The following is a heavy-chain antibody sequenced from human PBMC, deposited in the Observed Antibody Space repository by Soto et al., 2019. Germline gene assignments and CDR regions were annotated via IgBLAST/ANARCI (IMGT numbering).Heavy chain of an antibody. CDR2: INPNSGGT. Sequence: ASVKVSCKASGYTFTGYYMHWVRQAPGQGLEWMGWINPNSGGTNYAQKFQGWVTMTRDTSISTAYMELSRLRSDDTAVYYCARATLPDYSRTLRFDYWGQGTLVTVSS. V-gene: IGHV1-2*04. D-gene: IGHD4-4*01. CDR1: GYTFTGYY. CDR3: ARATLPDYSRTLRFDY. J-gene: IGHJ4*02.